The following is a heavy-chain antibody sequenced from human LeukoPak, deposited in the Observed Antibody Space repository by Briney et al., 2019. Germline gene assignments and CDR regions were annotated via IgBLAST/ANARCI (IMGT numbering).Heavy chain of an antibody. Sequence: SETLSLTCAVYGGSFSGYYWSWIRQPPGKGLEWIGEINHSGSTNYNPSLKSRVTISVDTSKNQFSLKLSSVTAADTAVYYCARVSSSWYRAFDYWGRGTLVTVSS. D-gene: IGHD6-13*01. V-gene: IGHV4-34*01. CDR3: ARVSSSWYRAFDY. J-gene: IGHJ4*02. CDR2: INHSGST. CDR1: GGSFSGYY.